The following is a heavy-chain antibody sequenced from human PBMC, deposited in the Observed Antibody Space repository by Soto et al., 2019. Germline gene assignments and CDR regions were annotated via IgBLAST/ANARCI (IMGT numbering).Heavy chain of an antibody. CDR1: GFAFSNYA. CDR2: ISRSSSVI. J-gene: IGHJ4*02. D-gene: IGHD4-17*01. Sequence: EVQLLESGGDLVQPGGSLRLSCAGSGFAFSNYAVTWVRQAQGKGLEWVSSISRSSSVIYYADSVKGRFIISRDNSKNTLYLQMNSLRAEDTARYYCAKDPNGDYIGAFDDWGQGTLVTVSS. V-gene: IGHV3-23*01. CDR3: AKDPNGDYIGAFDD.